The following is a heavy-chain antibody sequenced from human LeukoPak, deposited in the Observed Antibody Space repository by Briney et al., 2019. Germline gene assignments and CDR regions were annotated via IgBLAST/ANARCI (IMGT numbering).Heavy chain of an antibody. CDR1: GFTFSNYA. J-gene: IGHJ4*02. CDR3: AKVGSRDLDDYYDRRMDY. Sequence: PGRSLRLSCVVSGFTFSNYAMHWVRQAPGKGLEWVAVISYDGINKYYADSVKGRFTISRDNSKNTLYLQMNSLRAEDTAVYYCAKVGSRDLDDYYDRRMDYWGQGTLVTVSS. CDR2: ISYDGINK. V-gene: IGHV3-30-3*02. D-gene: IGHD3-22*01.